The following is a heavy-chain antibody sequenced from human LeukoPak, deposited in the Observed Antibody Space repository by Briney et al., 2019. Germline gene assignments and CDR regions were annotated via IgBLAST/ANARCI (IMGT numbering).Heavy chain of an antibody. V-gene: IGHV3-66*01. J-gene: IGHJ6*02. CDR1: GFTVSSNY. D-gene: IGHD2-15*01. CDR3: ARDRTLLRYYYYGMDV. Sequence: PGGSLRLSCAASGFTVSSNYMSWVRQAPGKGLEWVSVIYSGGSTYYADSVKGRFTISRDNSKNTLYLQMNSLRAEDTAVYYCARDRTLLRYYYYGMDVWGQGTTVTVSS. CDR2: IYSGGST.